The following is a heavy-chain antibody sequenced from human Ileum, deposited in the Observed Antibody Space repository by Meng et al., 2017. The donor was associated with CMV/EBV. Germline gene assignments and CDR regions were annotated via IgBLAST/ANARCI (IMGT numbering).Heavy chain of an antibody. Sequence: GGSLRLSCVASGFTFSPYWMSWVRQTPWKGLEWVANINEHGSEQYYMGSVKGRFTISRDNAKNSLYLQMNSLRVEDTAVYYCARGGGNTRFDYWGQGTLVTGSS. V-gene: IGHV3-7*01. CDR1: GFTFSPYW. J-gene: IGHJ4*02. CDR3: ARGGGNTRFDY. D-gene: IGHD3-16*01. CDR2: INEHGSEQ.